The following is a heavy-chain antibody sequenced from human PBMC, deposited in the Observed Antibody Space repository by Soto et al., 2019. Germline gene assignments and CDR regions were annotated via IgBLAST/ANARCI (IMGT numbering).Heavy chain of an antibody. CDR1: GFTVSSNY. J-gene: IGHJ5*02. V-gene: IGHV3-66*01. Sequence: GSLRLSCAASGFTVSSNYMSWVRQAPGKGLEWVSVIYSGGSTYYADSVKGRFTISRDNSKNTLYLQMNSLRAEDTAVYYCARASSYYGWFDPWGQGTLVTVSS. D-gene: IGHD1-26*01. CDR3: ARASSYYGWFDP. CDR2: IYSGGST.